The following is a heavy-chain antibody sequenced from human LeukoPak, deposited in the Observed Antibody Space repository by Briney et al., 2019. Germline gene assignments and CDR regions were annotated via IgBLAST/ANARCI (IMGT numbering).Heavy chain of an antibody. CDR3: ARVRFFDSSVLTRKRSYYFDY. J-gene: IGHJ4*02. D-gene: IGHD3-22*01. Sequence: SETLSLTCSVSGGSIGTYYWSWIRQPAGKGLEWIGRIYTSGSTNYNSSLKSRVTMSVDTSKNQFSLKLSSVTAADTAVYYCARVRFFDSSVLTRKRSYYFDYWGQGTLVTVSS. CDR2: IYTSGST. V-gene: IGHV4-4*07. CDR1: GGSIGTYY.